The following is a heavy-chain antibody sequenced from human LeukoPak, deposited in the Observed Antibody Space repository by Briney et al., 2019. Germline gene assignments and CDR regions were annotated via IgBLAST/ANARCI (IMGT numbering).Heavy chain of an antibody. D-gene: IGHD3-10*01. CDR2: INPSGGST. CDR1: GYTFTSYY. J-gene: IGHJ4*02. V-gene: IGHV1-46*01. Sequence: ASVKVSCKASGYTFTSYYMHWVRQAPGQGLEWMGIINPSGGSTSYAQKFQGRVTMTRDTSTSTVYMELSSLRSEDTAVYYCARGRGGTVVRGYLDYWGQGTLVTVSS. CDR3: ARGRGGTVVRGYLDY.